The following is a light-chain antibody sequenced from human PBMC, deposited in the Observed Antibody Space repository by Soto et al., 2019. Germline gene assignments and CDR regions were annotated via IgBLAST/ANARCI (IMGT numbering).Light chain of an antibody. Sequence: DIQMTQSPSTLSASVGDRVTITCRASQSISSWLAWYQQKPGKAPKLLIYKASTLESGVPSRFSGSGSGTEFTLTISSLQPDDFATYCCQQSNSYPYTFGQGTKLEIK. V-gene: IGKV1-5*03. CDR3: QQSNSYPYT. CDR1: QSISSW. J-gene: IGKJ2*01. CDR2: KAS.